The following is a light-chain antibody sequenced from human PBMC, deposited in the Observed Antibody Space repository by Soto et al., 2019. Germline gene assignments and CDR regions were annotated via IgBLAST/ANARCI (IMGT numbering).Light chain of an antibody. J-gene: IGKJ1*01. Sequence: DIQMTQSPSTLSASVGDRVTITCRASQGISNWLAWYQQKPGKAPKLLIYKASNLQSGVPSRFSGSGSGTEFTLTISSLQPDDFATYYCQQFNSYSRALGQGTKVDIK. V-gene: IGKV1-5*03. CDR1: QGISNW. CDR3: QQFNSYSRA. CDR2: KAS.